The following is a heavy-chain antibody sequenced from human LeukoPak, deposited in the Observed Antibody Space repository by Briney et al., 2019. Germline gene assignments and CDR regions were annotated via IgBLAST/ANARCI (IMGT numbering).Heavy chain of an antibody. CDR2: IIPIFGTA. J-gene: IGHJ4*02. Sequence: SVKVSCKASGDTFSSYAISWVRQAPGQGLEWMGGIIPIFGTANYAQKFQGRVTITADESTSTAYMELSSLRSEDTAVYYCARDAPPYSGSYYGAYWGQGTLVTVSS. CDR1: GDTFSSYA. D-gene: IGHD1-26*01. V-gene: IGHV1-69*13. CDR3: ARDAPPYSGSYYGAY.